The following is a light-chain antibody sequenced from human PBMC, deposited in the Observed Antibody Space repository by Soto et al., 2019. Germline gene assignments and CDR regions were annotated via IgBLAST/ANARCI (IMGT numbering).Light chain of an antibody. CDR1: QSVLYSSDNRNY. CDR3: QQYYNTPKT. CDR2: WAS. Sequence: DIVMTRSPDSLAVSLGERATIDCKSSQSVLYSSDNRNYSTWYQQKPGPPPKLLIYWASTRESVVPDRFSGSGSGTDFPLTISSLQAEYVAVYYCQQYYNTPKTFGQGTKVDIK. J-gene: IGKJ1*01. V-gene: IGKV4-1*01.